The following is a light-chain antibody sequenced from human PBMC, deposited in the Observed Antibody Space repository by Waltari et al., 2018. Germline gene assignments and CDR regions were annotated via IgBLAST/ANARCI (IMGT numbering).Light chain of an antibody. J-gene: IGKJ4*01. CDR2: DAS. CDR3: QERSNWPGGS. CDR1: QSVNTY. V-gene: IGKV3-11*01. Sequence: EIVLTQSPASLSLSPGESASLSCRASQSVNTYLAWYQQKPGQPPRLLIYDASTRATGVPDRFVGSGSETDFTLTITRLEPEDFAVYYCQERSNWPGGSFGGGTKVETK.